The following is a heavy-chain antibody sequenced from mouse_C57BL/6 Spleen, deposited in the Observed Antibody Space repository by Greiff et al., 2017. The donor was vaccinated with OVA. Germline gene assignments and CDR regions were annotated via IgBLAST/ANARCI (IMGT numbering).Heavy chain of an antibody. CDR3: ARSYYSNYSLAWFAY. D-gene: IGHD2-5*01. CDR1: GFTFTDYY. Sequence: EVHLVESGGGLVQPGGSLSLSCAASGFTFTDYYMSWVRQPPGQALEWLGFIRNKANGYTTEYSASVKGRFTISRDNSQSILYLQMNALRAEDSATYYCARSYYSNYSLAWFAYWGQGTLVTVSA. J-gene: IGHJ3*01. CDR2: IRNKANGYTT. V-gene: IGHV7-3*01.